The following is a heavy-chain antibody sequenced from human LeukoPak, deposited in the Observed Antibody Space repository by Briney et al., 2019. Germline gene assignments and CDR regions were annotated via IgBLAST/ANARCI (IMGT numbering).Heavy chain of an antibody. D-gene: IGHD2-15*01. CDR2: IKYDGSEK. CDR3: AKDCSGGSCYDY. CDR1: GFTFSDYY. J-gene: IGHJ4*02. V-gene: IGHV3-7*04. Sequence: PGGSLRLSCAASGFTFSDYYTDWVRQAPGKGLEWVANIKYDGSEKYYVDSVRGRFTISRDNAKNSLYLQMNSLTPEDTAVYFCAKDCSGGSCYDYWGQGTLVTVSS.